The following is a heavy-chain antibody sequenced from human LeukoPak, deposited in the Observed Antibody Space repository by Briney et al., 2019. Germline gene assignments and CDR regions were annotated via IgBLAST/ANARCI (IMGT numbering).Heavy chain of an antibody. Sequence: ASVKVSCKASGYTLTSNFMHWVRQAPRQGLEWMGIIHPARGDTTYAQMFQGRVTMTSDTSTNTVYMQLNSLRSEDTAVYYCARESSGLDYWGQGTLVTVSS. CDR1: GYTLTSNF. V-gene: IGHV1-46*01. J-gene: IGHJ4*02. D-gene: IGHD6-19*01. CDR2: IHPARGDT. CDR3: ARESSGLDY.